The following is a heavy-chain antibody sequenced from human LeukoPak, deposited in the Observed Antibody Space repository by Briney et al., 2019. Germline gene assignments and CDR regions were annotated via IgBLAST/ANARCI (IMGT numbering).Heavy chain of an antibody. CDR1: GYTLTELS. CDR2: FDPEDGET. V-gene: IGHV1-24*01. D-gene: IGHD2-2*01. Sequence: ASVKVSCKVSGYTLTELSMHWVRQAPGKGLEWMGGFDPEDGETIYAQKFQGRVTMTEDTSTDTAYMELSSLRSEDTAVYYCATVLSDIVVVPAAMPTYYFDYWGQGTLATVSS. J-gene: IGHJ4*02. CDR3: ATVLSDIVVVPAAMPTYYFDY.